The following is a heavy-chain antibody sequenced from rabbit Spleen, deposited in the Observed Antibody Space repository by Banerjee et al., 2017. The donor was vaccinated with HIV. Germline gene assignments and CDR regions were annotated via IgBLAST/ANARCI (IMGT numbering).Heavy chain of an antibody. CDR2: IWGGSSDYI. J-gene: IGHJ4*01. CDR1: GFSISSSYW. V-gene: IGHV1S40*01. Sequence: QSLEESGGDLVKPGASLTLSCKASGFSISSSYWICWVRQAPGKGLEWIACIWGGSSDYIYYASWAKGRFTISKTSSTTVTLQMTSLTAADTATYFCARDLTGVIGWNFGWWGQGTLVTVS. CDR3: ARDLTGVIGWNFGW. D-gene: IGHD1-1*01.